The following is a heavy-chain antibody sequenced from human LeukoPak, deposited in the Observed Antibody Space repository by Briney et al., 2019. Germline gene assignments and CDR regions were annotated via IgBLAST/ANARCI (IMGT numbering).Heavy chain of an antibody. CDR2: IYYSGST. CDR1: GGSISSHY. D-gene: IGHD5-24*01. CDR3: ARVDGEFDY. Sequence: PSETQSLTCTVSGGSISSHYWSWLRQPPGKGLEWIGYIYYSGSTNYNPSLKSRVTISVDTSKNQFSLKLSSVTAADTAVYYCARVDGEFDYWGQGTLVTVSS. J-gene: IGHJ4*02. V-gene: IGHV4-59*11.